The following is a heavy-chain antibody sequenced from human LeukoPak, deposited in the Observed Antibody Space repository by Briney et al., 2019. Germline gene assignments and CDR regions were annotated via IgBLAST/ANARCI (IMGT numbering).Heavy chain of an antibody. CDR2: INHSGST. Sequence: SETLSLTCAVYGGSFSGYYWSWIRQPPGKGLEWTGEINHSGSTNYNPSLKSRVTISVDTSKNQFSLKLSSVTAADTAVYYCAREPFPGYYYDSSGYYYYFDYWGQGTLVTVSS. CDR1: GGSFSGYY. D-gene: IGHD3-22*01. CDR3: AREPFPGYYYDSSGYYYYFDY. V-gene: IGHV4-34*01. J-gene: IGHJ4*02.